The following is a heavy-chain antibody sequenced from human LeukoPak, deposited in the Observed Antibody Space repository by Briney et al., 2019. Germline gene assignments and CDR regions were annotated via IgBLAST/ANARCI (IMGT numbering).Heavy chain of an antibody. J-gene: IGHJ4*02. D-gene: IGHD6-13*01. CDR1: GFTFSTFW. CDR2: VKRDGSEK. CDR3: ASVAATVPLDS. V-gene: IGHV3-7*03. Sequence: GGSLRLSCVASGFTFSTFWMSWVRQAPGKGLEWVANVKRDGSEKYYVDSVKGRFTISRDNAKNSLYLQMNSLRAEDTVVYYCASVAATVPLDSWGQGTLVTVSS.